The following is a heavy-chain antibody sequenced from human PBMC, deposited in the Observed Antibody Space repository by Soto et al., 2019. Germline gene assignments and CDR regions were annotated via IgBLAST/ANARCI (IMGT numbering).Heavy chain of an antibody. J-gene: IGHJ6*02. Sequence: PGGSLRLSCAASGLSFSSYGMHWARQAPGEGLEWVAVISYDGSQKYYAESVKGRFTISRDNIRNTVDLQMNRLRPEDTSVYYCARGIVRGVVYYGMEVWGQGTTVTVSS. V-gene: IGHV3-33*01. D-gene: IGHD3-10*02. CDR3: ARGIVRGVVYYGMEV. CDR2: ISYDGSQK. CDR1: GLSFSSYG.